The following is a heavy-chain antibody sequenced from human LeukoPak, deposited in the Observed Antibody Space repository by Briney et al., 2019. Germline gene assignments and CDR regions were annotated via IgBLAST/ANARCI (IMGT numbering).Heavy chain of an antibody. CDR2: IYYSGST. CDR1: GGSISSSSYY. D-gene: IGHD2-2*01. CDR3: ARPTLGYCSSTSCYQNYCYYMDV. Sequence: SETLSLTCTVSGGSISSSSYYWGWIRQPPGKGLEWIGSIYYSGSTYYNPSLKSRVTISVDTSKNQFSLKLSSVTAADTAVYYCARPTLGYCSSTSCYQNYCYYMDVWGKGTTVTVSS. V-gene: IGHV4-39*01. J-gene: IGHJ6*03.